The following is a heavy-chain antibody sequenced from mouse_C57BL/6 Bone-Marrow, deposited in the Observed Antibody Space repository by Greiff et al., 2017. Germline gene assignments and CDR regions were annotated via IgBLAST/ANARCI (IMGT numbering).Heavy chain of an antibody. Sequence: DVKLQESGPGLVKPSQSLSLTCSVTGYSITSGYYWNWIRQFPGNKLEWMGYISYDGSNNYNPSLKNRISITRDTSKNQFFLKLNSVTTEDTATYYCERDDYDGGWYFDVWGTGTTVTVSA. CDR3: ERDDYDGGWYFDV. V-gene: IGHV3-6*01. CDR2: ISYDGSN. CDR1: GYSITSGYY. D-gene: IGHD2-4*01. J-gene: IGHJ1*03.